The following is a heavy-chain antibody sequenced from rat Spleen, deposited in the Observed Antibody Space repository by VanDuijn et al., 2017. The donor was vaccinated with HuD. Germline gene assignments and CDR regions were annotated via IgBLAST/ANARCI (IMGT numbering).Heavy chain of an antibody. Sequence: EVQLQESGPGLVKPSQSLSLTCSVTGYSITSNLWGWIRKFPGNKIEWMGYISYSGSTSYTPSLKSRVFITRDTSKNQFFLQLNSVTTEDTATYYCTTDRPGALMEAWGQGASVTVSS. CDR2: ISYSGST. V-gene: IGHV3-1*01. D-gene: IGHD5-1*01. CDR3: TTDRPGALMEA. CDR1: GYSITSNL. J-gene: IGHJ4*01.